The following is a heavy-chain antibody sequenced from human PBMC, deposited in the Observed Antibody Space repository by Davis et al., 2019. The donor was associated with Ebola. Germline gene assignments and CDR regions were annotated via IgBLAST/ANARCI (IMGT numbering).Heavy chain of an antibody. CDR2: ISAFNGNS. J-gene: IGHJ4*02. V-gene: IGHV1-18*04. Sequence: ASVKVSCKASGYTFTHYGISWVRQAPGQGLEWMGWISAFNGNSDYAQKFQGRLTLTTDTSTTTAYMEVGSLRSDDTALYFCARAQFPTTSDHWGQGTLVIVSS. CDR3: ARAQFPTTSDH. D-gene: IGHD1-1*01. CDR1: GYTFTHYG.